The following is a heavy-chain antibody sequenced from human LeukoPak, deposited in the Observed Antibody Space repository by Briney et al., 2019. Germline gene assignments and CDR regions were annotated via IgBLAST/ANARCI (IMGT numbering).Heavy chain of an antibody. Sequence: SETLSLTCTVSGGSISSRSYYWGWIRQPPGKGLEWIGSIYYSGSTYYNPSLKSRVTISVDTSKNQFSLKLSSVTAADTAVYYCARGGTSSPYDYVWGSYRSDYWGQGTLVTVSS. CDR1: GGSISSRSYY. J-gene: IGHJ4*02. D-gene: IGHD3-16*02. V-gene: IGHV4-39*07. CDR2: IYYSGST. CDR3: ARGGTSSPYDYVWGSYRSDY.